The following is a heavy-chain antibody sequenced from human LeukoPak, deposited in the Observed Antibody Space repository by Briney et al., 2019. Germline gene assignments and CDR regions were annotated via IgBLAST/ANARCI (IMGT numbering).Heavy chain of an antibody. J-gene: IGHJ4*02. CDR3: ARDRPYDILTGYTPNGVDY. CDR1: GFTFSSYS. V-gene: IGHV3-21*01. D-gene: IGHD3-9*01. Sequence: GGSLRLSRAASGFTFSSYSMNWVRQAPGKGLEWVSSISSSSSYIYYADSVKGRFTISRDNAKNSLYLQMNSLRAEDTAVYYCARDRPYDILTGYTPNGVDYWGQGTLVTVSS. CDR2: ISSSSSYI.